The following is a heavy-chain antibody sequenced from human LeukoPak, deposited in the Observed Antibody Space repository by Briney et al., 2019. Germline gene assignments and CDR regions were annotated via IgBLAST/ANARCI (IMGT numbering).Heavy chain of an antibody. CDR2: ISGSGGST. D-gene: IGHD4-17*01. Sequence: PGGSLRLSCAASGFTFSSYAMSWVRQAPGKGLEWVSAISGSGGSTYYADSVKGRFTISRDNSKNTLYLQMNSLRAEDTAVYYCARDPPPYTTVTTSYWGQGTLVTVSS. V-gene: IGHV3-23*01. CDR3: ARDPPPYTTVTTSY. CDR1: GFTFSSYA. J-gene: IGHJ4*02.